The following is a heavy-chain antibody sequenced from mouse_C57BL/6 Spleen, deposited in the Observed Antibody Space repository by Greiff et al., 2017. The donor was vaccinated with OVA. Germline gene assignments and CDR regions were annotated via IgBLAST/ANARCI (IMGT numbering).Heavy chain of an antibody. CDR1: GFNIKDYY. CDR2: IDTEDGET. V-gene: IGHV14-2*01. D-gene: IGHD1-1*01. Sequence: EVQRVESGAELVKPGASVKLSCTASGFNIKDYYMHWVKQRTEQGLEWIGRIDTEDGETKYAPKVQGKATITADTYSNTAYLQLSSLTSEDTAVYYCARSYYGSSYTYWGQGTTLTVSS. CDR3: ARSYYGSSYTY. J-gene: IGHJ2*01.